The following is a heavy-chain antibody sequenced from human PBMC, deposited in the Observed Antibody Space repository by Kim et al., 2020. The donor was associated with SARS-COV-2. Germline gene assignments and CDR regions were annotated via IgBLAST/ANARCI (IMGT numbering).Heavy chain of an antibody. CDR1: GYTFTTSN. J-gene: IGHJ5*02. Sequence: ASVKVSCNSYGYTFTTSNIHWVREVPGQGLEWMGIINPTGATKYAQKFQDRVTMTRDTPTSTVYMHVTSLGPEDTAVYFCVAEQPDTYRFDTWGQGTLVTVST. CDR2: INPTGAT. CDR3: VAEQPDTYRFDT. V-gene: IGHV1-46*01. D-gene: IGHD3-16*02.